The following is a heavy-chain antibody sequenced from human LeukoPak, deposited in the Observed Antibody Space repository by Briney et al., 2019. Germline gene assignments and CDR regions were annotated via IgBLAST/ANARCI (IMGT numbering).Heavy chain of an antibody. V-gene: IGHV1-8*03. CDR3: ARAEEWLLDNYYYYYMDV. CDR2: MNPNSGNT. CDR1: GYTFTSYD. J-gene: IGHJ6*03. D-gene: IGHD3-3*01. Sequence: ASVKVSCKASGYTFTSYDINWVRQATGQGLEWMGWMNPNSGNTGYAQKFQSRVTITRNTSISTAYMELSSLRSEDTAVYYCARAEEWLLDNYYYYYMDVWGKGTTVTVSS.